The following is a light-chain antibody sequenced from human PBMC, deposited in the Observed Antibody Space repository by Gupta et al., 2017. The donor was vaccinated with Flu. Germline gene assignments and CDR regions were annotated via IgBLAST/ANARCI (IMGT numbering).Light chain of an antibody. Sequence: QAVLTQPSSLSASPGASASLTCTLRSGINVGTYRIYWYQQKPGSPPQYLLRYKSDSDKQQGSGVPSRFSGSKDASANAGILLISGLQSEDEADYYCMIWHSNAWVFGGGTKLTGL. CDR2: YKSDSDK. CDR3: MIWHSNAWV. CDR1: SGINVGTYR. J-gene: IGLJ3*02. V-gene: IGLV5-45*03.